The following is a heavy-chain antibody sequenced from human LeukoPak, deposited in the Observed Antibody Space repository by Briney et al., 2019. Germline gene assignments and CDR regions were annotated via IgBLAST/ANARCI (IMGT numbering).Heavy chain of an antibody. D-gene: IGHD1-20*01. Sequence: GGSLRLSCEASGFTFSNMPMSWVGQAPGRGLEWVSSFIDSDSRTCYAASVRGRFTISRDNSMDSLYLKITSLRAGDPAVYYCAKRAVTGTKHFDYWGGEGLVTVHS. CDR1: GFTFSNMP. J-gene: IGHJ4*02. CDR2: FIDSDSRT. CDR3: AKRAVTGTKHFDY. V-gene: IGHV3-23*01.